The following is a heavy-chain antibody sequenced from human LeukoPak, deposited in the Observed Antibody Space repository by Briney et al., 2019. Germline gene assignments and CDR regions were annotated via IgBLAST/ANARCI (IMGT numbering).Heavy chain of an antibody. CDR2: ISSSSSTI. J-gene: IGHJ4*02. V-gene: IGHV3-48*01. D-gene: IGHD5-12*01. CDR3: AKDYVDRGDY. Sequence: GSLRLSCAASGFTFSSYSMNWVRQAPGKGLEWVSYISSSSSTIYYADSVKGRFTISRDNSKNTLYLQMNSLRAEDTAVYYCAKDYVDRGDYWGQGTLVTVSS. CDR1: GFTFSSYS.